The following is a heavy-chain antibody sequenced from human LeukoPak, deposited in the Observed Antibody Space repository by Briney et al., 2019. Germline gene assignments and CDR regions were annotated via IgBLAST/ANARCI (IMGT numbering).Heavy chain of an antibody. J-gene: IGHJ4*02. D-gene: IGHD3-22*01. CDR1: GFTFSSYA. V-gene: IGHV3-23*01. CDR2: ISGSGGST. CDR3: AKDFQWETSYDSSGSILDY. Sequence: GGSLRLSCAASGFTFSSYAMSWVRQAPGKGLEWVSAISGSGGSTYYADSVKGRFTISRDNSKNTLYLQMNSLRAEDTAVYYCAKDFQWETSYDSSGSILDYWGQGTLVTVSS.